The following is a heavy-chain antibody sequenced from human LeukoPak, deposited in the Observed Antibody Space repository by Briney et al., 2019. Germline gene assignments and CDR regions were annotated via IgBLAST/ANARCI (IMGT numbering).Heavy chain of an antibody. V-gene: IGHV3-21*01. D-gene: IGHD2-15*01. CDR1: GFTFSSYS. J-gene: IGHJ6*03. CDR2: ISSSSSYI. CDR3: ARPLVVVGYYYYMDV. Sequence: GGSLRLSCAASGFTFSSYSMNWVRQAPGKGLEWVSSISSSSSYIYYADSVKGRFTISRDNAKNSLYLQMNSLRAEDTAVYYCARPLVVVGYYYYMDVWGKGTTVTVSS.